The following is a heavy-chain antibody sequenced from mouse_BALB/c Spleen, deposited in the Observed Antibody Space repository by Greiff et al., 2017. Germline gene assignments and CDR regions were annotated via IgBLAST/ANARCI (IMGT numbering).Heavy chain of an antibody. J-gene: IGHJ4*01. D-gene: IGHD3-1*01. CDR3: ARRSSGPFYAMDY. V-gene: IGHV1-9*01. CDR2: ILPGSGST. Sequence: VQLKESGAELMKPGASVKISCKATGYTFSSYWIEWVKQRPGHGLEWIGEILPGSGSTNYNEKFKGKATFTADTSSNTAYMQLSSLTSEDSAVYYCARRSSGPFYAMDYWGQGTSVTVSS. CDR1: GYTFSSYW.